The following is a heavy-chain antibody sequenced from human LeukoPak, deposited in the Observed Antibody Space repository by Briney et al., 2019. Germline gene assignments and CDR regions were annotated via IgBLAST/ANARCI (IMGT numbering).Heavy chain of an antibody. CDR1: GFTFSRYW. J-gene: IGHJ4*02. D-gene: IGHD5-24*01. V-gene: IGHV3-74*01. Sequence: PGGSLRLSCAASGFTFSRYWMHWVRQAPGKGLVWVSRINTDGRTITYADSVKGRFTISRDNAKNTLYLQMNSLRAEDTAVYYCARMARYYFDYWGQGTLVTVSS. CDR3: ARMARYYFDY. CDR2: INTDGRTI.